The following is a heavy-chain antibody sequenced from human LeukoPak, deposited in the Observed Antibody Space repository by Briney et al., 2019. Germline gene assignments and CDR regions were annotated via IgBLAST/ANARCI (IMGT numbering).Heavy chain of an antibody. Sequence: EASVKVSCKASGYTFTSYDINWVRQATGQGLEWMGWVNPNSGNTNYAQKFQGRVTITRNTSISTAYMELSSLRSEDTAVYYCARSGRGTYYYFDYWGQGTLVTVSS. CDR3: ARSGRGTYYYFDY. V-gene: IGHV1-8*03. J-gene: IGHJ4*02. CDR2: VNPNSGNT. CDR1: GYTFTSYD. D-gene: IGHD1-26*01.